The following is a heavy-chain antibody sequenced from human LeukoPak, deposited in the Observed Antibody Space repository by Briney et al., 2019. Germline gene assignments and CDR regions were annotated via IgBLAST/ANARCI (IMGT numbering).Heavy chain of an antibody. CDR3: ARRLRSSTIFDP. CDR1: GDSISSYY. V-gene: IGHV4-59*01. Sequence: PSETLSLTCTVSGDSISSYYWSWIRQPPGKGPEWIGYIYYSGSTTYNPSLKSRVTISVDTSKNQFSLKLSSVTAADTAVYYCARRLRSSTIFDPWGQGTLVTVSS. CDR2: IYYSGST. D-gene: IGHD3-3*01. J-gene: IGHJ5*02.